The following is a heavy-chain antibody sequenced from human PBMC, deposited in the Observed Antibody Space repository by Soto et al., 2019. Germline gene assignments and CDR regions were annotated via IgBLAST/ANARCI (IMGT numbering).Heavy chain of an antibody. V-gene: IGHV4-34*01. D-gene: IGHD3-16*02. J-gene: IGHJ3*02. Sequence: QVQLQQWGAGLLKPSETLSLTCAVYGGSFSGYYWSWIHQPPGKGLEWIGEINHSGSTNYNPSLKSRVTISVDTSKNQFSLKLSSVTAADTAVYYCARVPHDYVWGSYRNTPYDAFDIWGQGTMVTVSS. CDR3: ARVPHDYVWGSYRNTPYDAFDI. CDR2: INHSGST. CDR1: GGSFSGYY.